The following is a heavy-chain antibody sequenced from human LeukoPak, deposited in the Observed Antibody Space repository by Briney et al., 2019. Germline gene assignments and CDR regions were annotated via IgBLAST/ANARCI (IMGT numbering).Heavy chain of an antibody. Sequence: PSETLSLTCTVSGGSISSYYWSWIRQPPGKGLEWIGYIYYSGSTNYNPSLKSRVTISVDTSKNQFSLKLSSVTAADTAVYYCARGVTMVRGSDYWGQGTLVTVSS. CDR2: IYYSGST. CDR1: GGSISSYY. V-gene: IGHV4-59*01. CDR3: ARGVTMVRGSDY. J-gene: IGHJ4*02. D-gene: IGHD3-10*01.